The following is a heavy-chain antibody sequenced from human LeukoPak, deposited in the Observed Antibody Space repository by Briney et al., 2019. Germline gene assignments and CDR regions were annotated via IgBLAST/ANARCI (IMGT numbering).Heavy chain of an antibody. CDR2: IITNNGNT. CDR3: SRPSAFDI. J-gene: IGHJ3*02. V-gene: IGHV1-18*01. Sequence: ASVKVSCTASGDGFIRDSVNWVRQAPGQGLEWMGWIITNNGNTDYAQNLQGRVTMTTYTSRSTASMDLRDLGYDQTAIYHCSRPSAFDIWRQGTIVTVSS. CDR1: GDGFIRDS.